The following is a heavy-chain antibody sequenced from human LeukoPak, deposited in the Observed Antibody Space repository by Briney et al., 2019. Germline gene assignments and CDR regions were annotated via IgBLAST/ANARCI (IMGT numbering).Heavy chain of an antibody. CDR1: GGSIKGYH. J-gene: IGHJ3*02. V-gene: IGHV4-4*08. Sequence: TASETLSLTCTVSGGSIKGYHWSWIRQPPGKGLEWIGYIYSNEATEYKPSLKSRVTISADTSKIQFSLTLTSVSAADTAIYYRARRNDFHIWGQGTMVTVSS. CDR3: ARRNDFHI. CDR2: IYSNEAT.